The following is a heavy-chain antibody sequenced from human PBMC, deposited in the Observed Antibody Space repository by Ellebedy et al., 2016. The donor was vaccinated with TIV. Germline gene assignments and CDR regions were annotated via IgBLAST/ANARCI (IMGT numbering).Heavy chain of an antibody. CDR3: ARSGSYGDYVVGAFDI. V-gene: IGHV3-23*01. CDR2: ISGSGGST. Sequence: GESLKISCAASGFTFSSYAMSWVRQAPGKGLEWVSSISGSGGSTYYADSVKGRFTISRDNSKNTLYLQMNSLRAEDTAVYYCARSGSYGDYVVGAFDIWGQGTMVTVSS. J-gene: IGHJ3*02. CDR1: GFTFSSYA. D-gene: IGHD4-17*01.